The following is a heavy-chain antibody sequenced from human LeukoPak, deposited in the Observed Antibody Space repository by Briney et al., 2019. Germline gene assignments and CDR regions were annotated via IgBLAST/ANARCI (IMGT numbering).Heavy chain of an antibody. CDR2: IKQDGSEK. CDR3: ARLIVGATDY. V-gene: IGHV3-7*01. J-gene: IGHJ4*02. D-gene: IGHD1-26*01. CDR1: GFTFSSFW. Sequence: GGSLRLSCAASGFTFSSFWLSWVRQAPGKGLEWVATIKQDGSEKYYVDSVKGRFTISRDNAKKSLYLQMNTLRAEDTAVYYCARLIVGATDYWGQGTLVTVSS.